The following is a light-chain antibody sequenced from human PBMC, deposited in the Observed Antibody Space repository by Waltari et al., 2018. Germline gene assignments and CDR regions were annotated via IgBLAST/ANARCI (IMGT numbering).Light chain of an antibody. CDR1: QDIRND. Sequence: AIQMTQSPSSLSASVGDRITITCRASQDIRNDVGWYQQKPGEAPKLLIYAASILQSGVPSNFSGSGSGTDFTLTISRLQPEDFATYYCLQDYNYPRTFGQGTKVEIK. J-gene: IGKJ1*01. CDR3: LQDYNYPRT. CDR2: AAS. V-gene: IGKV1-6*01.